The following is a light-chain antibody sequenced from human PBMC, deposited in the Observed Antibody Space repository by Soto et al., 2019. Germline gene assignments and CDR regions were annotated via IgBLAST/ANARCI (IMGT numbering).Light chain of an antibody. CDR2: KAS. J-gene: IGKJ4*01. CDR3: QHYSSYPLT. Sequence: DIQMTQSPSTLSASVGDRVIITCRASQSISFWLAWYQQKPGKAPDLLIYKASTLNSGVPSRFSGSGSGTEFTRPISSLQPDDFATYYCQHYSSYPLTFGGGTKVEIK. CDR1: QSISFW. V-gene: IGKV1-5*03.